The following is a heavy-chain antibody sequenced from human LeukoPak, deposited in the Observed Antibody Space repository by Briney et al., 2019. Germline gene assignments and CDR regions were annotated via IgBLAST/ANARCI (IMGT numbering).Heavy chain of an antibody. V-gene: IGHV3-21*01. J-gene: IGHJ4*02. CDR1: GFAFSSYT. CDR2: ISSSSNYI. Sequence: GGSLRLSCAASGFAFSSYTMNWVRQAPGKGLEWVSSISSSSNYIYNADSVKGRFTISRDNAKNSLYLQMNSLRAEDTAVYYCARGSGYLDYWGQGTLVIVSS. D-gene: IGHD3-10*01. CDR3: ARGSGYLDY.